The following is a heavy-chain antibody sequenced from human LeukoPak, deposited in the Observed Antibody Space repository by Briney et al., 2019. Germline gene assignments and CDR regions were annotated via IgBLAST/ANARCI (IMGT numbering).Heavy chain of an antibody. J-gene: IGHJ4*02. CDR3: AKRGVVIRVILVGFHKEAYYFDS. Sequence: GGSLRLSCAVSGITLSNYGMSWVRQAPGKGLEWVAGISDRGGRTNYAYSVKGRFTISRENSKNTLYLQMNSLRAEDTAVYFCAKRGVVIRVILVGFHKEAYYFDSWGQGALVTVSS. CDR1: GITLSNYG. CDR2: ISDRGGRT. D-gene: IGHD3-10*01. V-gene: IGHV3-23*01.